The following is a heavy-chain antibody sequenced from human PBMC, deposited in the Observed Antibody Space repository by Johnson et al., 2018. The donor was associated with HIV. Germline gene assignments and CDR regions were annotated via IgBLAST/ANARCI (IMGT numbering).Heavy chain of an antibody. D-gene: IGHD6-13*01. V-gene: IGHV3-30*04. CDR1: GFTFSRYA. Sequence: QVQLVESGGGVVQPGRSLRLSCAASGFTFSRYAIHWVRQAPGRGLEWVAIISYDGRNKYYADSVKGRFIISRDNSKNTLYLQMNSLRAEDTAVYYCARDPAAAALRAFDIWGQGTMVTVSS. J-gene: IGHJ3*02. CDR3: ARDPAAAALRAFDI. CDR2: ISYDGRNK.